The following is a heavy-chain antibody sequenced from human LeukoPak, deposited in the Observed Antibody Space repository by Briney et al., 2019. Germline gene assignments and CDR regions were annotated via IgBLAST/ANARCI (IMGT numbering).Heavy chain of an antibody. CDR1: GFTVSSNY. Sequence: PGGSLRPSCAASGFTVSSNYMSWVRQAPGKGLEWVSVIYSGGSTYYADSVKGRFTISRDNSKNTLYLQMNSLRAEDTAVYFCTRDQSAGYSAFWGQGTLVTVSS. CDR3: TRDQSAGYSAF. J-gene: IGHJ4*02. CDR2: IYSGGST. D-gene: IGHD3-22*01. V-gene: IGHV3-66*01.